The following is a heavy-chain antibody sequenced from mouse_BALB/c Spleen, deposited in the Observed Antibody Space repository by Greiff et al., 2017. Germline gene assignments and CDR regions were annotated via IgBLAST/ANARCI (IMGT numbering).Heavy chain of an antibody. CDR2: ISSGSSTI. D-gene: IGHD1-2*01. CDR1: GFTFSSFG. J-gene: IGHJ3*01. V-gene: IGHV5-17*02. Sequence: EVMLVESGGGLVQPGGSRKLSCAASGFTFSSFGMHWVRQAPEKGLEWVAYISSGSSTIYYADTVKGRFTISRDNPKNTLFLQMTSLRSEDTAMYYCARGDYGHWFAYWGQGTLVTVSA. CDR3: ARGDYGHWFAY.